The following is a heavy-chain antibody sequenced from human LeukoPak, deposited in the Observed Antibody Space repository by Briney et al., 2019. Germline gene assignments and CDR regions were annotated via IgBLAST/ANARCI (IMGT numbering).Heavy chain of an antibody. V-gene: IGHV4-59*01. Sequence: SETLSLTCTVPGGSISSDYWSWIRQPPGKGLEWIGYIYNSGSTNYNPSLKSRVTISVDTSKNQFSLKLSSVTAADTAVYYCARTFGYCSAGSCQHFDYWGQGTLVSVSS. CDR1: GGSISSDY. D-gene: IGHD2-15*01. CDR2: IYNSGST. J-gene: IGHJ4*02. CDR3: ARTFGYCSAGSCQHFDY.